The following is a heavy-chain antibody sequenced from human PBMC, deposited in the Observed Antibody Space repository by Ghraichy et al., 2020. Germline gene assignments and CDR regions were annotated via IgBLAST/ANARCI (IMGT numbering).Heavy chain of an antibody. V-gene: IGHV4-59*08. D-gene: IGHD6-19*01. CDR2: IYYSGST. Sequence: SQTLSLTCTVSGGSISSYYWSWIRQPPGKGLEWIGYIYYSGSTNYNPSLKSRVTISVDTSKNQFSLKLSSVTAADTAVYYCAMNIAVAGTGDAFDIWGQGTMVTVSS. CDR1: GGSISSYY. CDR3: AMNIAVAGTGDAFDI. J-gene: IGHJ3*02.